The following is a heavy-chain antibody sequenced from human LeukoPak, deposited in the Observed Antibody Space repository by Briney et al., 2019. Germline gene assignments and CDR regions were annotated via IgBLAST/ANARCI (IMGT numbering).Heavy chain of an antibody. D-gene: IGHD4-17*01. J-gene: IGHJ6*03. CDR2: IYHSGST. Sequence: PSETLSLTCTVSGYSISSGYYWGWIRQPPGKGLEWIGSIYHSGSTYYNPSLKSRVTISVDTSKNQFSLKLSSVTAADTAVYYCARGRETTPSPHCYYYYFMDVWGKGTTVTVSS. CDR1: GYSISSGYY. V-gene: IGHV4-38-2*02. CDR3: ARGRETTPSPHCYYYYFMDV.